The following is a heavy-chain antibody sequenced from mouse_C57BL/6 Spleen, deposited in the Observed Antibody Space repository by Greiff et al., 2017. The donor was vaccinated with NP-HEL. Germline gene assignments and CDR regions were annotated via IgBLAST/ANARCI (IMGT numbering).Heavy chain of an antibody. CDR3: ARVREYYAMDY. CDR2: IDPSDSYT. V-gene: IGHV1-50*01. D-gene: IGHD3-2*02. Sequence: QVQLQQPGAELVKPGASVKLSCKASGYTFTSYWMQWVKQRPGQGLEWIGEIDPSDSYTNYNQKFKGKATLTVDTSSSTAYMQLSSLTSEDSAVYYCARVREYYAMDYWGQGTSVTVSS. J-gene: IGHJ4*01. CDR1: GYTFTSYW.